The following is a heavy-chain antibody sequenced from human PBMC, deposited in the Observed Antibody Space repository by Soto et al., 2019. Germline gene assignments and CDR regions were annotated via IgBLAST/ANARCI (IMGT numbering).Heavy chain of an antibody. V-gene: IGHV4-4*02. D-gene: IGHD3-3*01. J-gene: IGHJ5*02. CDR1: SGSISSSNW. CDR2: IHHSGST. Sequence: QVQLQESGPGLVKPSGTLSLTCAVSSGSISSSNWWSWVRQPPGKGLEWIGEIHHSGSTNYNPSLKIRVTISVDKAKNQFSLKLSSVTAADTAVYYCARVSPDDFWSGYYWFDPWGQGTLVTVSS. CDR3: ARVSPDDFWSGYYWFDP.